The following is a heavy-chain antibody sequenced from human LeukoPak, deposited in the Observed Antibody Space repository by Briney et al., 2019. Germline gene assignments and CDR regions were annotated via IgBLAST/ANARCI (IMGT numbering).Heavy chain of an antibody. CDR3: ARGEMTTVTPDWYFDL. V-gene: IGHV4-59*01. CDR1: GGSISSYY. CDR2: IYYSGST. J-gene: IGHJ2*01. Sequence: SETLSLTCTVSGGSISSYYWGWIRQPPGKGLEWIGYIYYSGSTNYNPSLKSRVTISVDTSKNQFSLKLSSVTAADTAVYYCARGEMTTVTPDWYFDLWGRGTLVTVSS. D-gene: IGHD4-17*01.